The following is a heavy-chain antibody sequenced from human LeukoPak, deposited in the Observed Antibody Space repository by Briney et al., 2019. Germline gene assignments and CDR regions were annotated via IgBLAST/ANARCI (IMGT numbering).Heavy chain of an antibody. V-gene: IGHV1-69*13. Sequence: ASVMVSCKASGGTFSSYAISWVRQAPGQGLEWMGGIIPIFGTANYAQKFQGRVTITADESTSTAYMELSSLRSEDTAVYYCASPADGDYAFDIWGQGTMVTVSS. CDR2: IIPIFGTA. CDR3: ASPADGDYAFDI. CDR1: GGTFSSYA. J-gene: IGHJ3*02. D-gene: IGHD4-17*01.